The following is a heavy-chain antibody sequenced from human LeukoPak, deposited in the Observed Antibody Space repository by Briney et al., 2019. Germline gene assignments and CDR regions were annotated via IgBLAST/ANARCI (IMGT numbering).Heavy chain of an antibody. J-gene: IGHJ4*02. CDR3: ASAVVGATNFDY. V-gene: IGHV3-21*01. CDR2: ISSSSSYI. Sequence: PGGSLRLSCAASGFTFSSYSMNWVRQAPGKGLEWVSSISSSSSYIYYADSVKGRFTISRDNAKNSLYLQMNSLRAEDTSVYYCASAVVGATNFDYWGQGTLVTVSS. CDR1: GFTFSSYS. D-gene: IGHD1-26*01.